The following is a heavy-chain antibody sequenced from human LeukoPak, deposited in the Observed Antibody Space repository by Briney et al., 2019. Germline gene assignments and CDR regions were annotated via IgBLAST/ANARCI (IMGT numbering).Heavy chain of an antibody. D-gene: IGHD3-22*01. CDR2: ISSSGSTI. CDR3: ARTYSSAHEYYFDY. Sequence: GGSLRLSCAASGFTFSSYEMNWVRQAPGKGLEWVSYISSSGSTIYYADSVKGRFTISRDIAKNSLYLQMNSLRAEDTAVYYCARTYSSAHEYYFDYWGQGTLVTVSS. V-gene: IGHV3-48*03. CDR1: GFTFSSYE. J-gene: IGHJ4*02.